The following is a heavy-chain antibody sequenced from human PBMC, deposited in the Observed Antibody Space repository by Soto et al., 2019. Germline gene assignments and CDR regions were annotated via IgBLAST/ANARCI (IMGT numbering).Heavy chain of an antibody. J-gene: IGHJ4*02. CDR3: ARDSSPGIAAAGIDY. V-gene: IGHV3-7*03. D-gene: IGHD6-13*01. Sequence: PGGSLRLSCAASGFTFSSYWMSWVRQAPGKGLEWVANIKQDGSEKYYVDSVKGRFTISRDNAKNSLYLQMNSLRAEDTAVYYCARDSSPGIAAAGIDYWGQGTLVTVS. CDR2: IKQDGSEK. CDR1: GFTFSSYW.